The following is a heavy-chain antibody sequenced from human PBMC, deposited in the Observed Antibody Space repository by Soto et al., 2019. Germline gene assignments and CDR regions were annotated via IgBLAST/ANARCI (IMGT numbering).Heavy chain of an antibody. CDR2: TYYRSKWYN. CDR1: GDSVSSNSAA. D-gene: IGHD6-13*01. CDR3: ARADFPRYSSSWYSYYYYGMDV. Sequence: TLSLTCAISGDSVSSNSAAWNWIRQSPSRGLEWLGRTYYRSKWYNDYAVSVKSRITINPDTSKNQFSLQLNSVTPEDTAVYYCARADFPRYSSSWYSYYYYGMDVWGQGTTVTVSS. V-gene: IGHV6-1*01. J-gene: IGHJ6*02.